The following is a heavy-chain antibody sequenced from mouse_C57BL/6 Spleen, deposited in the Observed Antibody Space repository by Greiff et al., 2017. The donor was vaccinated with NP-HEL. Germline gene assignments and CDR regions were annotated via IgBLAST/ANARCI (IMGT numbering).Heavy chain of an antibody. J-gene: IGHJ1*03. D-gene: IGHD1-1*01. V-gene: IGHV1-69*01. Sequence: VQLQQPGAELVMPGASVKLSCKASGYTFTSYWMHWVKQRPGHGLEWIGEIDPSDSYTNYNQKFKGKSTLTVDKSSSTAYMQLSSLTSEDSAVYYCARCHYGSSYPDWYFDVWGTGTTVTVSS. CDR1: GYTFTSYW. CDR2: IDPSDSYT. CDR3: ARCHYGSSYPDWYFDV.